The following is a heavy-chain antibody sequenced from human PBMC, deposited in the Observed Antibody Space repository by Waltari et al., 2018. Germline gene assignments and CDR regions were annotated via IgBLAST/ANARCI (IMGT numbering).Heavy chain of an antibody. V-gene: IGHV3-23*04. CDR2: INGNGDYI. Sequence: EVQLAESGGGLVQPGGSLRLSCAGSGSTFRNSAMNWVRQAPGKGLEWVSHINGNGDYINYADSVKDRFTISRDNSKNTLSLQMNSLRGEDTAVYFCARDARSPGRPLDYWGQGTLVTVSS. D-gene: IGHD3-10*01. CDR3: ARDARSPGRPLDY. CDR1: GSTFRNSA. J-gene: IGHJ4*02.